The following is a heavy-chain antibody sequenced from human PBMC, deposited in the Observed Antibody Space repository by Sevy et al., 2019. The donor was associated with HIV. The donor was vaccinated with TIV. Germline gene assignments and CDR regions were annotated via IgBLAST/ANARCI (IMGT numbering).Heavy chain of an antibody. D-gene: IGHD1-26*01. V-gene: IGHV3-30*04. CDR1: GFIFSNFA. Sequence: GGSLRLSCTVSGFIFSNFAMHWVRQAPGKGLEGVAVTSYDGSHKYYADSVKGRFTVSRDNSRNILSLEMNSLRHDDTAVYYCARGENDDEFFQYWGQGTLVTVSS. CDR2: TSYDGSHK. CDR3: ARGENDDEFFQY. J-gene: IGHJ1*01.